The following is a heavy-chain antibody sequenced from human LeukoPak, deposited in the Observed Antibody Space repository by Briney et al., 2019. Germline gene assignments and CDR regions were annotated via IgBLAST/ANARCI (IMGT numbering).Heavy chain of an antibody. D-gene: IGHD4-17*01. CDR1: GGTFSSYA. CDR2: IIPIFGTA. Sequence: SVKVSCKASGGTFSSYAISWVRQAPGQGLEWMGGIIPIFGTANYAQKFQGRVTITADKSTSTAYMELSSLRSEDTAVYCCARDQGDYLNWFDPWGQGTLVTVSS. V-gene: IGHV1-69*06. CDR3: ARDQGDYLNWFDP. J-gene: IGHJ5*02.